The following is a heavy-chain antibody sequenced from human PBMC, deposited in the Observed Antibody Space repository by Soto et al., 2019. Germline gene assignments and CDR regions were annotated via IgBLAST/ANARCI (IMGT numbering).Heavy chain of an antibody. Sequence: GGSLRLSCAASGFTFSSHAMSWVRQAPGKGLEWVSAISGSGGSTYYADSVKGRFTISRDNSKNTLYLQMNSLRAEDTAVYYCAKGLTRGRAHDAFDIWGQGTMVTVSS. CDR2: ISGSGGST. J-gene: IGHJ3*02. D-gene: IGHD1-1*01. CDR1: GFTFSSHA. CDR3: AKGLTRGRAHDAFDI. V-gene: IGHV3-23*01.